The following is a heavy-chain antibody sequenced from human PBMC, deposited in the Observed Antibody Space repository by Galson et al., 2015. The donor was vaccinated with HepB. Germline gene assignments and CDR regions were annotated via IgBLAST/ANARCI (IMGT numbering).Heavy chain of an antibody. CDR1: GFTVSNNY. CDR3: ARWPSLYGRHAFDI. CDR2: FYSGGST. D-gene: IGHD3-10*02. Sequence: SLRLSCAASGFTVSNNYMSWVRQAPGKGLEWVSVFYSGGSTYYADSVKGRFTISRHNSKNTVYLQMNSLRAEDTAVYYCARWPSLYGRHAFDIWGQGTMGTGSS. J-gene: IGHJ3*02. V-gene: IGHV3-53*04.